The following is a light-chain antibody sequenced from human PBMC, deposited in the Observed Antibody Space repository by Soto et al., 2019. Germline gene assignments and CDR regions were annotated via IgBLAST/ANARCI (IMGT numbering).Light chain of an antibody. V-gene: IGKV3-20*01. CDR3: QHYKT. CDR2: GAS. Sequence: EVVLTQSPGTLSLSPGERATVSCRASQTVSRNYLAWFQQKPGQAPRVLIYGASSRATGIPDRFSGSGSGTDFTLTISRLEPEDFAVYYCQHYKTFGQGTKVDI. CDR1: QTVSRNY. J-gene: IGKJ1*01.